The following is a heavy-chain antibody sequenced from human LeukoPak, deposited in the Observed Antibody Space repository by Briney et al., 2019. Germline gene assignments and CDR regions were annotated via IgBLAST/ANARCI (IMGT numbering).Heavy chain of an antibody. CDR3: ATYRQVLLPFES. D-gene: IGHD2-8*02. Sequence: SGGSLRLSCAASGFTFSSYSMNWVRQAPEKGLEWVSYISSSSSTIYYADSVRGRFTISRDNSKSTLSLQMNSLRAEDTAIYYCATYRQVLLPFESWGQGTLVTVSS. CDR2: ISSSSSTI. CDR1: GFTFSSYS. J-gene: IGHJ4*02. V-gene: IGHV3-48*01.